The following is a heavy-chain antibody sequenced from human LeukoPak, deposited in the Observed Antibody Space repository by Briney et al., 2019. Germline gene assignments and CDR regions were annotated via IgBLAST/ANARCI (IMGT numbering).Heavy chain of an antibody. CDR1: GFTFSSYW. J-gene: IGHJ4*02. CDR2: IKQDGSEK. CDR3: ASGPRYCRSNICYEDY. V-gene: IGHV3-7*03. Sequence: GGSLRLSCAASGFTFSSYWMSWVRQAPGKGLEWVANIKQDGSEKYYVDSVKGRFTISRDNAKNSLYLQMDSLGAEDTAVYYCASGPRYCRSNICYEDYWGQGTLVTVSS. D-gene: IGHD2-2*01.